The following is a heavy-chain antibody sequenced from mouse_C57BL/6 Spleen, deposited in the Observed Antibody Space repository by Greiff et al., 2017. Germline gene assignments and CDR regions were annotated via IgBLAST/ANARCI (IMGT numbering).Heavy chain of an antibody. CDR3: ARWLLRVFDY. D-gene: IGHD2-3*01. J-gene: IGHJ2*01. CDR2: IYPGSGST. Sequence: QVHVKQPGAELVKPGASVKMSCKASGYTFTSYWITWVKQRPGQGLEWIGDIYPGSGSTNYNEKFNSKATLTVDTSSSTAYMQLSSLTSEDSAVYYCARWLLRVFDYWGQGTTLTVSS. CDR1: GYTFTSYW. V-gene: IGHV1-55*01.